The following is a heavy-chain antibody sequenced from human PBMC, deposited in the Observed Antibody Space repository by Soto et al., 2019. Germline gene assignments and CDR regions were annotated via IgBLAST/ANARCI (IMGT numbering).Heavy chain of an antibody. V-gene: IGHV3-23*01. CDR3: ANNHELLRYFDWLLYFDY. CDR1: GFTFSSYA. D-gene: IGHD3-9*01. Sequence: PGGSLRLSCAASGFTFSSYAMSWVRQAPGKGLEWVSAISGSGGSTYYADSVKGRFTISRDNSKNTLYLQMNSLRAEDTAVYYCANNHELLRYFDWLLYFDYWGQGTLVTVSS. J-gene: IGHJ4*02. CDR2: ISGSGGST.